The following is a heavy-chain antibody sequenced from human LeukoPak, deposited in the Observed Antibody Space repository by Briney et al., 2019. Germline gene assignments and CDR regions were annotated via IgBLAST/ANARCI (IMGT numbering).Heavy chain of an antibody. Sequence: PGGSLRLSCAASGFTFSSDWMSWVRQAPGKGLEWVANIKQDGSEKYYVDSVKGRFTISRDNAKNSLYLQMNSLRAEDRVVYYCARDRYCTHGVCFIYGMDVWGRGTTVTVSS. J-gene: IGHJ6*01. D-gene: IGHD2-8*01. CDR1: GFTFSSDW. CDR3: ARDRYCTHGVCFIYGMDV. V-gene: IGHV3-7*01. CDR2: IKQDGSEK.